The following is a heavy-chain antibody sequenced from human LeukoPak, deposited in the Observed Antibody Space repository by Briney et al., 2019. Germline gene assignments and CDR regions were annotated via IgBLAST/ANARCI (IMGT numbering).Heavy chain of an antibody. CDR1: GFTFRISS. V-gene: IGHV3-21*01. CDR2: ISSSSTYI. CDR3: ARDPYGSGNYLGAFDI. Sequence: GGSLRLSCAASGFTFRISSMNWVRRAPGKGLEWGSSISSSSTYIYYADSVKGRFTISRDNAKNSLYLQMNSLRAEDTAVYYCARDPYGSGNYLGAFDIWGQGTMVTVSS. D-gene: IGHD3-10*01. J-gene: IGHJ3*02.